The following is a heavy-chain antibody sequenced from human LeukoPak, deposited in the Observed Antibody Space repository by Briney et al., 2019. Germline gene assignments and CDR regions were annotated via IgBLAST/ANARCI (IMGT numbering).Heavy chain of an antibody. D-gene: IGHD6-13*01. CDR3: ARSPAAKGPTHNCFGP. V-gene: IGHV4-39*01. J-gene: IGHJ5*02. CDR1: GGSISSTSNY. CDR2: IYYSGDT. Sequence: SETLSLTCSVSGGSISSTSNYWVWIGQPPGKGLEWIGSIYYSGDTYYNPSLRSLVIISVDTSNHQFTLTLTSLTAADTPVYYCARSPAAKGPTHNCFGPWGQGTLDTVPS.